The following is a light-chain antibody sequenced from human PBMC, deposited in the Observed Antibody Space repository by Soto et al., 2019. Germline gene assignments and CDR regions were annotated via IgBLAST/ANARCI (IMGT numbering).Light chain of an antibody. CDR3: QQRSNWPPRIT. J-gene: IGKJ5*01. Sequence: EIVLTQSPAALSLSPGERATLSCRARQSFSIYLAWYQQKPGQAPRLLIYDASNRATGIPARFSGSGSGTDFTLTISSLEPEDFAVYYCQQRSNWPPRITFGQGTRLEIK. CDR2: DAS. CDR1: QSFSIY. V-gene: IGKV3-11*01.